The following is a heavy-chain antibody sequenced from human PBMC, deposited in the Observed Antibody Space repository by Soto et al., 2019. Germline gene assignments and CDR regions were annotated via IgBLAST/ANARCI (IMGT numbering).Heavy chain of an antibody. J-gene: IGHJ4*02. V-gene: IGHV3-23*01. CDR3: AKATRGGAATLIRDY. CDR2: ISGSGGST. CDR1: GFTFSIYA. D-gene: IGHD3-10*01. Sequence: EVQLLESGGGLVQPGGYLRLSCAAAGFTFSIYAMSWVRQAPGKGLEWVSAISGSGGSTYYADSVKGRFTISRDNSKNTLYLQKNSLRADDTAVYYCAKATRGGAATLIRDYWGQGTLVTVSS.